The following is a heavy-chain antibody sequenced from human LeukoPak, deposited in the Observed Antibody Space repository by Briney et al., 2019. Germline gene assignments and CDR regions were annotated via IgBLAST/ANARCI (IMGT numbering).Heavy chain of an antibody. CDR2: ISWNSGSI. J-gene: IGHJ1*01. Sequence: GRSLRLSCAASGFTFDDYAMHWVRQAPGKGLEWVSGISWNSGSIGYADSVKGRFTISRDNAKNSLYLQMNSLRAEDTALYYCAEDMRAVAITFQHWGQGTLVTVSS. CDR3: AEDMRAVAITFQH. D-gene: IGHD6-19*01. V-gene: IGHV3-9*01. CDR1: GFTFDDYA.